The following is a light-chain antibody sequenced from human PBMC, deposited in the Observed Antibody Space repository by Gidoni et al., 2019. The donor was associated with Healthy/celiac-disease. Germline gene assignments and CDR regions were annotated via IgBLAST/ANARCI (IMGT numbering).Light chain of an antibody. Sequence: QSVLTQPPSVSGAPGHRVTISCTGSSSNIGAGYDVHWYQQLPGTAPKPLTYGNSNRPSGVPDRFSGSKSGTSASLAITGLQAEDEADYYCQSYDSSLSGSVFGGGTKLTVL. CDR3: QSYDSSLSGSV. V-gene: IGLV1-40*01. CDR2: GNS. J-gene: IGLJ2*01. CDR1: SSNIGAGYD.